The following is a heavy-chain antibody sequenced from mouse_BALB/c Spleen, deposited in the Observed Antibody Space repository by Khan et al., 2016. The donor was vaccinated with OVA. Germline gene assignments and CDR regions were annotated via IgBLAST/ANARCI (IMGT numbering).Heavy chain of an antibody. Sequence: VQLQESGPGLVKPSQSLSLTCTVTGYSITSDYAWNWIRQFPGNKLEWMGYITYSGSTSYNPSLKSRISITRDTSKNQFFLQLNSVTTEDTATYYCTNYYGYMDYWGQGTSVTVSS. CDR1: GYSITSDYA. D-gene: IGHD1-2*01. V-gene: IGHV3-2*02. CDR3: TNYYGYMDY. CDR2: ITYSGST. J-gene: IGHJ4*01.